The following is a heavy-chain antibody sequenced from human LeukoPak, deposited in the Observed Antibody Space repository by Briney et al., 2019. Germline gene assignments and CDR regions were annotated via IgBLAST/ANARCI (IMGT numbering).Heavy chain of an antibody. D-gene: IGHD1-26*01. CDR1: GFTFSSYS. CDR2: ISSISSYI. Sequence: GGSLRLSCAASGFTFSSYSMNWVRQAPGKGLEWVSSISSISSYIYYADSVKGRFTISRDNAKNSLYLQMNSLRAEDTAVYYCARDPEVGATPFDYWGQGTLVTVSS. J-gene: IGHJ4*02. CDR3: ARDPEVGATPFDY. V-gene: IGHV3-21*01.